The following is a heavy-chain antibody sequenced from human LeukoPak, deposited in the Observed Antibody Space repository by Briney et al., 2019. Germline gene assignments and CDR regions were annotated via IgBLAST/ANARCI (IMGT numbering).Heavy chain of an antibody. CDR3: AKRGADSGGNSALVAFDI. CDR1: GFTFGTYA. J-gene: IGHJ3*02. D-gene: IGHD4-23*01. V-gene: IGHV3-23*01. Sequence: PGGSLRLSCTASGFTFGTYAMSWVRQAPGKGLEWVSAITGTGGTTYYADSAKGRFTISRDNSENTLYLQMNSLRAEDTAVYYCAKRGADSGGNSALVAFDIWGQGTMVTVSS. CDR2: ITGTGGTT.